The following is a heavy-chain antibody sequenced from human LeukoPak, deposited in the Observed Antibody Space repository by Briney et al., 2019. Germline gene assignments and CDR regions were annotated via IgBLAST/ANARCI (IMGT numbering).Heavy chain of an antibody. J-gene: IGHJ4*02. CDR3: ARVGYSGYDDRGSFDY. V-gene: IGHV4-59*01. CDR2: IYYSGST. CDR1: GGSISSYY. D-gene: IGHD5-12*01. Sequence: PSETLSLTCTVSGGSISSYYWSWIRQPPGKGLEWIGYIYYSGSTNYNPSLKSRVTISVDTSKNQFSLKLSSVTAADTAMYYCARVGYSGYDDRGSFDYWGQGTLVTVSS.